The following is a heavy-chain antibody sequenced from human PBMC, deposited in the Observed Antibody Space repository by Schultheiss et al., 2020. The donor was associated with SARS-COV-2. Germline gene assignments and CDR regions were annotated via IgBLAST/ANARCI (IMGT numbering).Heavy chain of an antibody. J-gene: IGHJ4*02. CDR1: GESVSSNSAI. CDR3: ARSDEYSGYAY. CDR2: TYYRSKWHN. V-gene: IGHV6-1*01. Sequence: SQTLSLTCAISGESVSSNSAIWSWIRQSPSRGLEWLGRTYYRSKWHNDYSVSVKSRITINADTSKNQFSLQLNSVTPEDTAVYYCARSDEYSGYAYWGQGTLVTVSS. D-gene: IGHD5-12*01.